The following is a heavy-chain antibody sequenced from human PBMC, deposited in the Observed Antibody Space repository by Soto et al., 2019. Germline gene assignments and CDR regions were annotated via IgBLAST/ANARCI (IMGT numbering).Heavy chain of an antibody. V-gene: IGHV6-1*01. J-gene: IGHJ3*01. CDR3: ARANALDV. CDR2: AYYRSKWFH. CDR1: GDSVSSDITS. Sequence: QGQLQQSGPGLVKPSQTLSLTCAISGDSVSSDITSWNWIRQSPSRGLEWLGRAYYRSKWFHEYEPSVKSRITIKPETSKNQFYLELNSKTPADTTVYYCARANALDVGGQGTVVTVSS.